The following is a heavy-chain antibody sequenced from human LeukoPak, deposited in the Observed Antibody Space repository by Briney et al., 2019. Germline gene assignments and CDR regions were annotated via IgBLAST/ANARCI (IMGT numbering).Heavy chain of an antibody. CDR3: ARESRSSPTYYFDY. V-gene: IGHV3-64*04. Sequence: SGGSLRLSCSASGFTFSRYAMHWVRQPPGKGLEYVSAITNNGRSTYYADSVEGRFTISRDNSKNTLYLQMNSLRAEDTAVYYCARESRSSPTYYFDYWGQGTLVTVSS. J-gene: IGHJ4*02. CDR2: ITNNGRST. CDR1: GFTFSRYA. D-gene: IGHD6-6*01.